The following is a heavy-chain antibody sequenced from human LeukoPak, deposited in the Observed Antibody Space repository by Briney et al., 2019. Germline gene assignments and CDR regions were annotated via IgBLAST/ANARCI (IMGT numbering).Heavy chain of an antibody. CDR2: ISGSDGTT. D-gene: IGHD2-2*02. V-gene: IGHV3-23*01. J-gene: IGHJ4*02. Sequence: GGSLRLSCAASGFTFSSYAMNWVRQAPGKGLEWVSAISGSDGTTYYADSVKGRFTISRDNSKSTLYLQMNSLRAEDTAVYYCAKPDCSYSDCYRPTYWGQGTLVTVSS. CDR3: AKPDCSYSDCYRPTY. CDR1: GFTFSSYA.